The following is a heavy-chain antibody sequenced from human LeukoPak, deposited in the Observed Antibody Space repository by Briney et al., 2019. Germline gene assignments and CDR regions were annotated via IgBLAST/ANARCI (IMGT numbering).Heavy chain of an antibody. D-gene: IGHD3-10*01. CDR2: ISYNGSNK. V-gene: IGHV3-30*18. J-gene: IGHJ4*02. CDR3: AKDYYYGSGSTQQRLDY. CDR1: KFTFSTYG. Sequence: PGGSLRLSCAASKFTFSTYGMHWVRQAPGKGLEWVSFISYNGSNKYYADSVEGRFTISRDNAKNTLYLKMNSLRAEDTAVYYCAKDYYYGSGSTQQRLDYWGQGTLVTVSS.